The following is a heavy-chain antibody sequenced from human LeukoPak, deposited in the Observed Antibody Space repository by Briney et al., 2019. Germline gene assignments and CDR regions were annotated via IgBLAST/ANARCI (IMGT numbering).Heavy chain of an antibody. J-gene: IGHJ5*02. CDR2: ISGYNANP. CDR1: GYTFTNYG. V-gene: IGHV1-18*01. D-gene: IGHD2-2*01. Sequence: ASAKVSCKASGYTFTNYGITWIRETPGQGPGWLGWISGYNANPHSARNVQGRVTLTTDTSTNTAYMELRGLTSDDTAMYYWARAGLGCSSIRCFWEYWFDPWGQGTLVIVSS. CDR3: ARAGLGCSSIRCFWEYWFDP.